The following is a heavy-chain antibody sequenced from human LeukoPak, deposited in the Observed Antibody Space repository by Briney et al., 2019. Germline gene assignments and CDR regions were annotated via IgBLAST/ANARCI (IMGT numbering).Heavy chain of an antibody. CDR2: INHSGST. CDR3: ASSWRLRTIEK. J-gene: IGHJ4*02. CDR1: GGSFSGYY. Sequence: SETLSLTCAVYGGSFSGYYWSWIRQPPGKGLEWIGGINHSGSTNYNPSLKSRVTISVDTSKNQFSLKLSSVTAADTAVYYCASSWRLRTIEKWGQGTLVTVSS. V-gene: IGHV4-34*01. D-gene: IGHD2-21*02.